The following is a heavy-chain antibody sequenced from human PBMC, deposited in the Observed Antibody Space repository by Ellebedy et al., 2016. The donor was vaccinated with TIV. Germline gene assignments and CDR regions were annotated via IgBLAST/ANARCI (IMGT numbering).Heavy chain of an antibody. CDR2: ISYSGST. D-gene: IGHD2-2*01. V-gene: IGHV4-59*01. CDR1: GGSISSYY. CDR3: AKLGVGLVVPAAHRCYFDY. Sequence: MPSETLSLTCTVSGGSISSYYWSWIRQPPGKGLEWIGYISYSGSTNYNPSIKSRVTISVDTSKNQFSLKLSSVTAADTAVYYCAKLGVGLVVPAAHRCYFDYWGQGTLVTVSS. J-gene: IGHJ4*02.